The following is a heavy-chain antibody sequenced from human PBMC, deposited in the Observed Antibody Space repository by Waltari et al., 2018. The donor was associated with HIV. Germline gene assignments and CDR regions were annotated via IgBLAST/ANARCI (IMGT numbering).Heavy chain of an antibody. J-gene: IGHJ2*01. CDR2: VYTSGST. D-gene: IGHD3-10*01. CDR3: ARALDYYESGSFPLWFFDV. Sequence: QVQLQESGPGLVKPSQTLSLTCTVPSGSITSGNYYWSWIRQPAGKGLEWIGRVYTSGSTNYNPALKNRVTISIDTSRNQFSLRLSSVAAADTAVYYCARALDYYESGSFPLWFFDVWGRGTLVTVSS. CDR1: SGSITSGNYY. V-gene: IGHV4-61*02.